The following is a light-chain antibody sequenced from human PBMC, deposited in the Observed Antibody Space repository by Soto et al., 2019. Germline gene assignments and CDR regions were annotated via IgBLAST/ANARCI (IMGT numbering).Light chain of an antibody. J-gene: IGKJ4*01. CDR3: QQYGGSVT. CDR1: QRVNNNY. CDR2: STS. V-gene: IGKV3-20*01. Sequence: PGERATLSCRASQRVNNNYLGWYQQKPGQAPRLLIYSTSRRSRGIPDRFSGSGSGTDFTLTISRLEPEDFAVYYCQQYGGSVTFGGGTKVEIK.